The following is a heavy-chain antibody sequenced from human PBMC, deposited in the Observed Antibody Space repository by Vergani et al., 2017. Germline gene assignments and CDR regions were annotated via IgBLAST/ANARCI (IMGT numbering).Heavy chain of an antibody. D-gene: IGHD1-26*01. CDR3: ARGWWELLRPRTYFDY. CDR2: INTNTENP. J-gene: IGHJ4*02. V-gene: IGHV7-4-1*02. Sequence: QVQLVQSGSELKKPGASVKVSCKASGYTFTNFAMNWVRQAPGQGLEWMGWINTNTENPTYAQDFTGRFVFSLDTSVSTAYLQISSLKAEDTAVYYCARGWWELLRPRTYFDYWGQGTLVTVSS. CDR1: GYTFTNFA.